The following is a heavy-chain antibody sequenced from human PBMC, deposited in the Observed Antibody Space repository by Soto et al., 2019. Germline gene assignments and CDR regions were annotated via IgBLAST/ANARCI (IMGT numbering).Heavy chain of an antibody. CDR2: IYYSGST. J-gene: IGHJ6*02. CDR1: GGSVSSGSYY. D-gene: IGHD5-12*01. Sequence: SETLSLTCTVSGGSVSSGSYYWSWIRQPPGKGLEWIGYIYYSGSTNYNPSLKSRVTISVDTSKNQFSLKLSSVTAADTAVYYCARDTVATTTGYYYYGMDVWGQGTTVTVSS. V-gene: IGHV4-61*01. CDR3: ARDTVATTTGYYYYGMDV.